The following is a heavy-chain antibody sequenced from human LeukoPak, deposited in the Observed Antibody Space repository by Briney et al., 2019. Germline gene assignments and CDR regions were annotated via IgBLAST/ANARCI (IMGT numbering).Heavy chain of an antibody. CDR1: GYTFTSYA. Sequence: ASVKVSCKASGYTFTSYAMHWVRQAPGQRLEWMGWINAGNGNTKYSQKFQGRVTITRDTSTSTAYMELRSLRSDDTAVYYCARDSGRYDFWSGYYFRSPDRTLDYWGQGTLVTVSS. D-gene: IGHD3-3*01. CDR3: ARDSGRYDFWSGYYFRSPDRTLDY. CDR2: INAGNGNT. V-gene: IGHV1-3*01. J-gene: IGHJ4*02.